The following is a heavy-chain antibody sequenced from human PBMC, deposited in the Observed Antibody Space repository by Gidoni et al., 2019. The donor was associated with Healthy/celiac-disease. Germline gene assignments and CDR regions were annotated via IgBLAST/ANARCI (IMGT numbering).Heavy chain of an antibody. CDR3: ARVYYGDFFFDY. CDR2: IYYSGST. CDR1: GGSISRSSYY. Sequence: QLQLQESGPGLVKPSETLSLTCTVSGGSISRSSYYWGWIRQPPGKGLEWIGSIYYSGSTYYNPSLKSRVTISVDTSKNQFSLKLSSVTAADTAVYYCARVYYGDFFFDYWGQGTLVTVSS. D-gene: IGHD4-17*01. J-gene: IGHJ4*02. V-gene: IGHV4-39*07.